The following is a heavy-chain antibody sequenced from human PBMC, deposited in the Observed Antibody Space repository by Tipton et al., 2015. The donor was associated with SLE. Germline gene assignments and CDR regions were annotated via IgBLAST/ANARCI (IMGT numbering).Heavy chain of an antibody. CDR3: ARAKRSSTTWGYWFDP. Sequence: TLSLTCTVSGASTSSHYWNWIRQPPGKGLEWIGNIYNNGNTNYNPSLKSRVTISVDTSRNQFFLKLSSVTAADTALYYCARAKRSSTTWGYWFDPWGQGTLATVSS. CDR2: IYNNGNT. V-gene: IGHV4-59*11. D-gene: IGHD2-2*01. CDR1: GASTSSHY. J-gene: IGHJ5*02.